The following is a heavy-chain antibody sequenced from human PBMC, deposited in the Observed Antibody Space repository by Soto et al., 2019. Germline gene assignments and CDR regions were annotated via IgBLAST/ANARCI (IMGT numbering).Heavy chain of an antibody. CDR1: GYTFTSYY. Sequence: ASVKVSCKASGYTFTSYYMHWVRQAPGQGLEWMGIINPSGGSTSYAQKFQGRVTMTRDTSTSTVYMELSSLRSEDTAVYYCARRYCSGGSCSNAPIPGFDPWGQGTLVTVS. CDR2: INPSGGST. J-gene: IGHJ5*02. CDR3: ARRYCSGGSCSNAPIPGFDP. V-gene: IGHV1-46*01. D-gene: IGHD2-15*01.